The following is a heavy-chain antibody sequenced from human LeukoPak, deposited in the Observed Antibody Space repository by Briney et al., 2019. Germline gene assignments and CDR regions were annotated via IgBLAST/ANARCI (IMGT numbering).Heavy chain of an antibody. CDR2: ISYDGSNK. CDR1: GFTFSSYG. CDR3: ARGEYTYVYFVY. Sequence: GGSLRLSCAASGFTFSSYGMHWVRQAPGKGLEWVAVISYDGSNKYYADSVKGRFTISRDNAKNSLYLQMNSLRAEDTAVYYCARGEYTYVYFVYWGQGTLVTVSS. V-gene: IGHV3-30*03. J-gene: IGHJ4*02. D-gene: IGHD5-18*01.